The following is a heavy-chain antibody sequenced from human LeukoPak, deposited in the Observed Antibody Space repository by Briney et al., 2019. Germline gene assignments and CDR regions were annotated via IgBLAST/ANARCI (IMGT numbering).Heavy chain of an antibody. CDR2: IYYSGST. V-gene: IGHV4-59*01. CDR1: GGYISSYY. J-gene: IGHJ4*02. D-gene: IGHD2-15*01. Sequence: SETLSLTCTVSGGYISSYYWSWIRQPPGKGLEWIGYIYYSGSTNYNPYLKSRVTISVDTSKNQFSLKLSSVTAADTAVYYCSRAPLGWYLDYWGQGTLVTVSS. CDR3: SRAPLGWYLDY.